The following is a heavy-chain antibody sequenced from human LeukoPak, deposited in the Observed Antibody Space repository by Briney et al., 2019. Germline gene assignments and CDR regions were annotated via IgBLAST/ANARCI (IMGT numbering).Heavy chain of an antibody. CDR2: IYWDDDK. CDR1: GFSLSTSGMG. CDR3: AHRPPDGDRLNWFNP. Sequence: SGPTLVRTTQTLTLTCTFSGFSLSTSGMGVGWIRQPPGKALEWLALIYWDDDKRYSPSLKSRLTITKHTSKNQVVLTMTNMDPVDTATYYCAHRPPDGDRLNWFNPWGQGSLVTVSS. J-gene: IGHJ5*02. V-gene: IGHV2-5*02. D-gene: IGHD4-17*01.